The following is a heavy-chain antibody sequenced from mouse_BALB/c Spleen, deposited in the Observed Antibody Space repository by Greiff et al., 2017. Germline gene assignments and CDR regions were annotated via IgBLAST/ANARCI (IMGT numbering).Heavy chain of an antibody. D-gene: IGHD1-1*01. CDR1: GFTFKDNY. V-gene: IGHV14-3*02. CDR3: ARDYYGSNYAMDY. J-gene: IGHJ4*01. CDR2: IDPANGNT. Sequence: VQLQQSGAELVKPGASVKLSCTASGFTFKDNYMHWVKQRPEQGLEWIGRIDPANGNTKYDQKFKGKATITADTSSNTDYLQLSSLTSEDTAVYYCARDYYGSNYAMDYWGQGTSVTVSS.